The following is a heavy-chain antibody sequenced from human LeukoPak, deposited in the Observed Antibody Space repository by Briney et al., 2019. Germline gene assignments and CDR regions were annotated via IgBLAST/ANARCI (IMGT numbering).Heavy chain of an antibody. D-gene: IGHD4-23*01. CDR3: ARSQGTVTVDY. CDR1: GYTFTGYY. Sequence: ASVTVSCKASGYTFTGYYMHWVRQAPGQGLEWMGWINPNSGGTNYAQKFQGRVTMTRDTSISTAYMELSRLRSDDRAVYYCARSQGTVTVDYWGQGTLVTVSS. J-gene: IGHJ4*02. V-gene: IGHV1-2*02. CDR2: INPNSGGT.